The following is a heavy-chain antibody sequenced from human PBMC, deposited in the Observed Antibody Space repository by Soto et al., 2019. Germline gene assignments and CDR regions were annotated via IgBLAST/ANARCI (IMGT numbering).Heavy chain of an antibody. J-gene: IGHJ6*02. D-gene: IGHD4-4*01. CDR2: IYYSGST. CDR3: ARASVTTLYYYGMDV. Sequence: PSETLSLTCTVSGGSISSGGYYWSWIRKHPGKGLEWIGYIYYSGSTYYNPSLKSRVTISVDTSKNQFSLKLSSVTAADTAVYYCARASVTTLYYYGMDVWGQGTTVTVS. V-gene: IGHV4-31*03. CDR1: GGSISSGGYY.